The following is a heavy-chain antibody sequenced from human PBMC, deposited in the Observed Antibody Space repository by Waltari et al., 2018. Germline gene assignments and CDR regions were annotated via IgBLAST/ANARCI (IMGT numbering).Heavy chain of an antibody. J-gene: IGHJ4*02. CDR1: GHAFTTYW. V-gene: IGHV5-10-1*03. CDR2: IDPSDSET. CDR3: ARGVGSPGDY. Sequence: EVQLVQSGAEMKKPGESLRISCQVSGHAFTTYWINWGRQMPGNGLEWMGRIDPSDSETKYSPSFQGLVTISVDKSSSIAYLQWSNLQASDSAMYYCARGVGSPGDYWGQGTLVTVSS. D-gene: IGHD2-8*01.